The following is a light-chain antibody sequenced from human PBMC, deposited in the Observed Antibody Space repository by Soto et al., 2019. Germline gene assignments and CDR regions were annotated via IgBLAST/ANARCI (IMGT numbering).Light chain of an antibody. J-gene: IGKJ2*01. CDR2: RAS. Sequence: EIVMTQSTATLSVSPGGSATLSYRASQHVSSNFAWYRQKPGQAPTLLIYRASTRATGIPARFSGSGSGTEFTLTISSLQSEDFAVYYCQQYNNWPYTFGQGTKLEIK. CDR3: QQYNNWPYT. CDR1: QHVSSN. V-gene: IGKV3-15*01.